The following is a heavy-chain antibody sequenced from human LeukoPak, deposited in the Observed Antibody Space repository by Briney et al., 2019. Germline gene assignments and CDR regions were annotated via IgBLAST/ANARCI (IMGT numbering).Heavy chain of an antibody. Sequence: GGSLRLSCAASGFTVSTNYMNWVRQAPGKGLEWVSIIYSGGSTYYADSVKGRFTISRDNAKNSLYLQMNSLRAEDTAVYYCAREARGWFGFDYWGQGTLVTVSS. V-gene: IGHV3-53*01. CDR2: IYSGGST. CDR1: GFTVSTNY. J-gene: IGHJ4*02. D-gene: IGHD6-19*01. CDR3: AREARGWFGFDY.